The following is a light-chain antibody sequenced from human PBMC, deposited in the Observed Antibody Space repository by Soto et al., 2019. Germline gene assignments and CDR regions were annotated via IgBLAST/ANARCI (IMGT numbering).Light chain of an antibody. V-gene: IGKV1-5*01. CDR2: DAS. J-gene: IGKJ5*01. CDR3: KQYYRSSIT. CDR1: QSINNW. Sequence: DIQMPQSHSTLSASVGDSLTITGRASQSINNWLAWYQQKPGKANKFLIYDASNLESGVPSRFSGSASGTEFTLTISSLQPDEFATYYCKQYYRSSITFGKGKRLEIK.